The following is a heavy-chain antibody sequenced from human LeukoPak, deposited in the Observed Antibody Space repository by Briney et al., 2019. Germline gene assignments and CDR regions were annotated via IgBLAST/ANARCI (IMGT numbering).Heavy chain of an antibody. CDR1: GFTFGSYA. D-gene: IGHD4-17*01. V-gene: IGHV3-23*01. CDR3: ARGRDDYGDPDAFDM. CDR2: ISGSGGST. Sequence: GGSLRLSCAASGFTFGSYAMNWVRQAPGKGLEWVSTISGSGGSTYYADSVKGRFTISRDNSKNTLYMQMNSLRADDTAVYYRARGRDDYGDPDAFDMWGQGTMVTVSS. J-gene: IGHJ3*02.